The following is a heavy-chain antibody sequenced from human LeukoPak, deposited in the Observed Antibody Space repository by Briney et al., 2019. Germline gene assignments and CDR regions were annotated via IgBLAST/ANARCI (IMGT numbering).Heavy chain of an antibody. CDR2: IYYSGST. D-gene: IGHD5-12*01. Sequence: SETLSLTCTVTGDSICSYYGSCIRQSPGEGVVCIGYIYYSGSTNSNPSLKSRVTISVDTSKNQFSLKLSSVTAADTAVYYCARASQDIVATIGWNWFDPWGQGTLVTVSS. J-gene: IGHJ5*02. CDR3: ARASQDIVATIGWNWFDP. CDR1: GDSICSYY. V-gene: IGHV4-59*13.